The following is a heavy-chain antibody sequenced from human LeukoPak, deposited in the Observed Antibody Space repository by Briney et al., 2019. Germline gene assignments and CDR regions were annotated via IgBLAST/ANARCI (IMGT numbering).Heavy chain of an antibody. J-gene: IGHJ6*02. V-gene: IGHV3-23*01. Sequence: GGSLRLSCAASGFSFTDYAMSWVRQAPGKGLEWVPDIRATSGITYYADSVKGRFTISRDNSKKMLYLQMNSLRADDTALYYCARDSDFYDSLTFYGMDVWGQGTTVIVSS. D-gene: IGHD3-3*01. CDR2: IRATSGIT. CDR1: GFSFTDYA. CDR3: ARDSDFYDSLTFYGMDV.